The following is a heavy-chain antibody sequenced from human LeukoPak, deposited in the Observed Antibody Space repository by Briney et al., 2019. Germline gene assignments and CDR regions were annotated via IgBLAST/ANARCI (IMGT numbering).Heavy chain of an antibody. CDR1: GGSFSGYY. V-gene: IGHV4-34*01. CDR3: ARHRTGYDFWSGYYSGYDSDWFDP. J-gene: IGHJ5*02. CDR2: INHSGST. Sequence: NPSETLSLTCAVYGGSFSGYYWSWIRQPPGKGLEWIGEINHSGSTNYNPSLKSRVTISVDTSKNQFSLKLSSVTAADTAVYYCARHRTGYDFWSGYYSGYDSDWFDPWGQGTLVTVSS. D-gene: IGHD3-3*01.